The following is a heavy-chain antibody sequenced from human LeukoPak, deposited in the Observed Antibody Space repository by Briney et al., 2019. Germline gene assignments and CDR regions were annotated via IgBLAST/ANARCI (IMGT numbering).Heavy chain of an antibody. V-gene: IGHV3-53*01. J-gene: IGHJ5*02. Sequence: GGSLRLSCAASGFTVSSNYMSWVRQAPGKGLEWVSVIYSGGSTFYADSVKGRFTISRDNSKNTLYLQMNGLRAEDTAVYYCARNSWFDAWGQGTLVTVSS. CDR3: ARNSWFDA. CDR2: IYSGGST. CDR1: GFTVSSNY.